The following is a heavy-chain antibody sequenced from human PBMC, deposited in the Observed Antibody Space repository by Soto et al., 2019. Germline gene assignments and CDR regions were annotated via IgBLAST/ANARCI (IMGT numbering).Heavy chain of an antibody. J-gene: IGHJ4*02. CDR3: ARHLSRFLERHFDS. CDR2: VYYSGSTYGGNA. CDR1: GGSISSSGYN. V-gene: IGHV4-39*01. Sequence: SETLSLTCTVSGGSISSSGYNWGWIRQPPGKGLEWIGSVYYSGSTYGGNAYYNPSLKSRVTISVDTSQNQFSLKVNSLTAADTAVYYCARHLSRFLERHFDSWGRGTLVTSPQ. D-gene: IGHD3-3*01.